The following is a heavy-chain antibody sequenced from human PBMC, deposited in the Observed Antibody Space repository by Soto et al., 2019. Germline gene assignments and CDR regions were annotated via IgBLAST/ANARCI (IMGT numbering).Heavy chain of an antibody. CDR1: GGSIGSSSYY. CDR2: VYYSGST. Sequence: QVQLQESGPGLVKPSETLSLTCAVSGGSIGSSSYYWGWIRQAPGKGLEWIGSVYYSGSTLYNPSINSRGTISLEESQNQFSLQLNSVTPADTAIYYCARQEGYRAGCRGFWGRGILVTVSS. V-gene: IGHV4-39*01. J-gene: IGHJ4*02. D-gene: IGHD5-12*01. CDR3: ARQEGYRAGCRGF.